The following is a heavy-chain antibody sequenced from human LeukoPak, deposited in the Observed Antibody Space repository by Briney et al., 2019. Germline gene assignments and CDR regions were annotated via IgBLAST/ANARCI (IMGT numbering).Heavy chain of an antibody. V-gene: IGHV3-21*01. CDR2: IDSGSTYI. J-gene: IGHJ6*03. CDR3: ARSRKGYQLLSTNRDYYYMDV. D-gene: IGHD2-2*01. CDR1: GFTFSTYT. Sequence: GGSLRLSCAGYGFTFSTYTLNWVRQAPGKGLEWVSTIDSGSTYIYYADSVKGRFTISRDNAKNSLYLQMNSLRAEDTAVYYCARSRKGYQLLSTNRDYYYMDVWGKGTTVTVFS.